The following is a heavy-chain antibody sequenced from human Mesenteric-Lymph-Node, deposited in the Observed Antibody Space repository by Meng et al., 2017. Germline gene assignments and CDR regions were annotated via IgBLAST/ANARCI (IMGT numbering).Heavy chain of an antibody. Sequence: VQWGESGGGLFHPGGSLRPSCAASGFTFSDYYMSWIRQAPGKGLEWVSYISSSGSTIYYADSVKGRFTVSRDNAKNSLYLQMNSLRAEDTAVYYCARSLPYSGSYYGDYWGQGTLVTVSS. CDR2: ISSSGSTI. J-gene: IGHJ4*02. D-gene: IGHD1-26*01. CDR3: ARSLPYSGSYYGDY. CDR1: GFTFSDYY. V-gene: IGHV3-11*01.